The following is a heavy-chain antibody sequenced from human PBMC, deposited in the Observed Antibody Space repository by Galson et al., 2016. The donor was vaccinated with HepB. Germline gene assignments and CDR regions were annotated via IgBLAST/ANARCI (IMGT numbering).Heavy chain of an antibody. V-gene: IGHV4-31*03. CDR1: GDSIRRNDYY. CDR3: ARDEGYYGMDV. CDR2: IYHFGST. J-gene: IGHJ6*02. Sequence: TLSLTCTVSGDSIRRNDYYWTWIRQHPVKGLEWIATIYHFGSTYYNPSLRSRVTISVDTSKNQFYLRLTSLTAADTAVYFCARDEGYYGMDVWGQGTTVIVSS.